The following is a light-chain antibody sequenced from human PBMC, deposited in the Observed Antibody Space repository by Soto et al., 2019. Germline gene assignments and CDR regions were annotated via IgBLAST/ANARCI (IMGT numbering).Light chain of an antibody. J-gene: IGLJ1*01. CDR1: SSNIGAGCE. CDR3: QPYDSSLSASYV. Sequence: QSVLTQPPSVSGAPGQRVTISCTGCSSNIGAGCEVHWYQHLPGKAPKLLIYGNTNRPSGVPDRFSGSKSGTSASLAITGLQAEDEADYYCQPYDSSLSASYVFGGGTKVT. V-gene: IGLV1-40*01. CDR2: GNT.